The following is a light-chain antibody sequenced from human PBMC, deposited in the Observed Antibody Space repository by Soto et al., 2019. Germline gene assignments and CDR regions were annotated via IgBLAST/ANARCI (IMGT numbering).Light chain of an antibody. J-gene: IGLJ1*01. Sequence: QSALTQPPSASGSPGQSVTISCTGTSSDVGGYNYVSWYQQHPGKAPKLMIYEVTKRPSGVPDRFSGSKSGNTASLAVSGPQAEDEADYFCSSYAGSKNYVFGTGTQLTVL. CDR1: SSDVGGYNY. CDR2: EVT. CDR3: SSYAGSKNYV. V-gene: IGLV2-8*01.